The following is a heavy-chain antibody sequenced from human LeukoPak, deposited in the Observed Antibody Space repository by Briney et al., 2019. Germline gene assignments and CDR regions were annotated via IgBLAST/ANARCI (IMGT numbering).Heavy chain of an antibody. V-gene: IGHV3-48*04. J-gene: IGHJ4*02. Sequence: GGSLRLSCAASGFTFSSYTMNWVRQAPGKGLEWVSYISSSSSTIYYADSVKGRFTISRDNAKNSLYLQMNSLRADDTAVYYCARDRPAAAGFFDYWGQGTLVTVSS. CDR2: ISSSSSTI. CDR3: ARDRPAAAGFFDY. CDR1: GFTFSSYT. D-gene: IGHD6-13*01.